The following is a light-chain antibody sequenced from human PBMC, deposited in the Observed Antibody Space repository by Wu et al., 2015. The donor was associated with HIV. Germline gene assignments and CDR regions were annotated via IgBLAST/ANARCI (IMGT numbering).Light chain of an antibody. V-gene: IGKV3-11*01. J-gene: IGKJ4*01. CDR3: HQRSDWPPLT. CDR2: GAS. CDR1: QNVDTY. Sequence: EIMMTQSPATLSVSPGERATLSCRASQNVDTYLAWYQQKSGQAPRLLIYGASSRATGIPDRFSGSGSGTDFTLIISSLEPEDFAVYYCHQRSDWPPLTFGG.